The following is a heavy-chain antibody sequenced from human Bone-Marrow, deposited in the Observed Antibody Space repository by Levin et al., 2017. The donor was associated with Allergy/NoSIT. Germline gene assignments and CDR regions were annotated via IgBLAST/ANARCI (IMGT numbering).Heavy chain of an antibody. CDR1: EFTFSAYW. J-gene: IGHJ6*04. Sequence: GESLKISCAASEFTFSAYWMTWVRQAPGKGLEWVANIKLDGSEKHYVDSVKGRFTISRDNAKNLLYLQMNSLRVEDTAIYYCARVPSSASYWGAYYFYGMDVWGEGTTVTVSS. CDR3: ARVPSSASYWGAYYFYGMDV. V-gene: IGHV3-7*01. D-gene: IGHD1-26*01. CDR2: IKLDGSEK.